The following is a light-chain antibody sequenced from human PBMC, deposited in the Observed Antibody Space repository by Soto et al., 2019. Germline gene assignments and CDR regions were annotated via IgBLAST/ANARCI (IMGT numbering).Light chain of an antibody. J-gene: IGKJ5*01. CDR3: QQLNFFPIT. Sequence: DIQMTQSPSTLSASVGDRVTITCRASQSISSWLAWYQQKPGKAPKLLIYKASSLESGVPSRFSGSGSGTEFTLTISSLQPDDFATYYCQQLNFFPITFGQGTRLEI. CDR1: QSISSW. V-gene: IGKV1-5*03. CDR2: KAS.